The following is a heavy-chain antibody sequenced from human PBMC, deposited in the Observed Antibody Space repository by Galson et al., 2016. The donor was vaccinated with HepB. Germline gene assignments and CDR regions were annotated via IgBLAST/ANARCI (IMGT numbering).Heavy chain of an antibody. J-gene: IGHJ4*02. Sequence: TLSLTCTVSGGSVNSGSYYWSWIRQPPGKGLEWIGYIYYSGSTNYNPSLKSRVTISVDTSKNQFSLKLSSVTAADTAVYYCARSARYCSGTSCYLPYFDSWGQGTLVTVSS. V-gene: IGHV4-61*01. CDR3: ARSARYCSGTSCYLPYFDS. CDR1: GGSVNSGSYY. CDR2: IYYSGST. D-gene: IGHD2-2*01.